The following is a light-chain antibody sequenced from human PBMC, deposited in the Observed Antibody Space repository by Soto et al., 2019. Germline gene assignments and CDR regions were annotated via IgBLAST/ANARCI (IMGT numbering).Light chain of an antibody. CDR3: HQYGSSPLT. V-gene: IGKV3-20*01. J-gene: IGKJ3*01. CDR2: GAS. Sequence: EIVLTQSPGTLSLSPGERAVLNCRASQSVTSSYLAAYQQKPGQAPRLLMYGASSRETGIPDRFSGSGCGTDFTLTISRLEPEDFAMYYCHQYGSSPLTFGPGTKVDIK. CDR1: QSVTSSY.